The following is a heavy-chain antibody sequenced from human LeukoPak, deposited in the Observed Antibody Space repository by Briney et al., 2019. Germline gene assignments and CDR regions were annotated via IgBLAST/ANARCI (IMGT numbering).Heavy chain of an antibody. Sequence: SVKVSCKASGGTFSSYAISWVRQPPGQGLEWMGRIIPILGIANYAQKFQGRVTITADKSTSTAYMELSSLRSEDKAVYYCARGMYYYDSSGSHGPFDYWGQGALVTVCS. J-gene: IGHJ4*02. CDR3: ARGMYYYDSSGSHGPFDY. D-gene: IGHD3-22*01. V-gene: IGHV1-69*04. CDR1: GGTFSSYA. CDR2: IIPILGIA.